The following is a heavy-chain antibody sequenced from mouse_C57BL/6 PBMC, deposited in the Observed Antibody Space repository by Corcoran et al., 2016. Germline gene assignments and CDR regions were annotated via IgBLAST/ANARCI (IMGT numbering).Heavy chain of an antibody. CDR3: ASGNYWYFDV. Sequence: QVQLKQSGAELVRPGASVKLSCKASSYTFTDYYINWVKQRPGQGLEWIARIYPGSGNTYYNEKFKGKATLTAEKSSSTAYMQLSSLTSEDSAVYFCASGNYWYFDVWGTGTTVTVSS. CDR1: SYTFTDYY. J-gene: IGHJ1*03. V-gene: IGHV1-76*01. CDR2: IYPGSGNT. D-gene: IGHD2-1*01.